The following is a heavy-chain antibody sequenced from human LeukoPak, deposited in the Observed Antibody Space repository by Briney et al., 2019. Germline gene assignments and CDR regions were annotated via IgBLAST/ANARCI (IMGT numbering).Heavy chain of an antibody. CDR1: GDSVSSNSAA. D-gene: IGHD3-16*01. J-gene: IGHJ4*02. CDR3: AREPTNVPLFFGGVIRYFDY. CDR2: TYYRSKWYN. V-gene: IGHV6-1*01. Sequence: SQTLSLTCAISGDSVSSNSAAWNWIRQSPSRGLEWLGRTYYRSKWYNDYAVSVKSRITINPDTSKNQFSLQLNSVTPEDTAVYYCAREPTNVPLFFGGVIRYFDYWGQGTLVTVSS.